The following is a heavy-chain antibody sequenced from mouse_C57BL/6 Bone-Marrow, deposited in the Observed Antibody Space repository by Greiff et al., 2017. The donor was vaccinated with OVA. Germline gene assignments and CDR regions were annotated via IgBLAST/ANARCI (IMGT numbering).Heavy chain of an antibody. Sequence: EVQGVESGAELVRPGASVKLSCTASGFNIKDDYMHWVKQRPEQGLEWIGWIDPENGDTEYASKFQGKATITADTSSNTAYLQLSSLTSEDTAVYYCTYYYGSSPDYWGQGTTLTVSS. V-gene: IGHV14-4*01. J-gene: IGHJ2*01. CDR2: IDPENGDT. CDR1: GFNIKDDY. CDR3: TYYYGSSPDY. D-gene: IGHD1-1*01.